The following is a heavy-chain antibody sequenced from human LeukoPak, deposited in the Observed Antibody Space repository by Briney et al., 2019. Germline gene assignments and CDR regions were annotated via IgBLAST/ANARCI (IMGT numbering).Heavy chain of an antibody. CDR2: INPKSGGT. CDR1: GDTFIDYY. J-gene: IGHJ3*02. D-gene: IGHD3-3*01. CDR3: NLEDDDVFDI. V-gene: IGHV1-2*02. Sequence: GASVKVSCKTSGDTFIDYYLHWVRQAPGQGPEWMGWINPKSGGTYYAQNFQDRVTMTRDTSIRTAYMELSSLRSDDTAMYYCNLEDDDVFDIWGQGTMVTVSS.